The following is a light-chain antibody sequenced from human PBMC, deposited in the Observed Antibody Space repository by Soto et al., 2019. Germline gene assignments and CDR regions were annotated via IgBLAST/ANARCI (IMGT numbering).Light chain of an antibody. Sequence: EIVMTQSPATLSVSPGERATLACRASQSVSSNLAWYQQKPGQAPRLLISGASRRATGISDRFSGRGAGTDFTLTINRLEPEDFAVYYCQHYDSSQWTFGQGTKVDIK. J-gene: IGKJ1*01. CDR1: QSVSSN. CDR3: QHYDSSQWT. CDR2: GAS. V-gene: IGKV3D-15*01.